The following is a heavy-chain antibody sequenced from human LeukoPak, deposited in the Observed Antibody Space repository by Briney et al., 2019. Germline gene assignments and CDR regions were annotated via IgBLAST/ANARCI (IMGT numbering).Heavy chain of an antibody. CDR2: INHSGST. V-gene: IGHV4-34*01. CDR1: GESFTGYY. Sequence: SETLSLTCAVYGESFTGYYWTWIRQPPGKGLEWIGEINHSGSTNYNPSLKSRVTISVDTSKNQFSLNMNSVTAADTAVYYCARACTSCYGRGWRDPWGQGTLVTVSS. J-gene: IGHJ5*02. D-gene: IGHD2-2*01. CDR3: ARACTSCYGRGWRDP.